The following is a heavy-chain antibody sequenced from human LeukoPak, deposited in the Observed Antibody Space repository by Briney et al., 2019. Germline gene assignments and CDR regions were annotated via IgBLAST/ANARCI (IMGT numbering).Heavy chain of an antibody. CDR3: ARVIYSGWEGELSD. J-gene: IGHJ4*02. CDR2: INSDGSTT. CDR1: GFTFSGYW. Sequence: GGSLRLSCAASGFTFSGYWMHWVRQAPGKELVWVSRINSDGSTTSYADSVMGRFTISRDNAKNTLYLQMNSLRAEDTAVYYCARVIYSGWEGELSDWGQGTLVTVSS. V-gene: IGHV3-74*01. D-gene: IGHD6-19*01.